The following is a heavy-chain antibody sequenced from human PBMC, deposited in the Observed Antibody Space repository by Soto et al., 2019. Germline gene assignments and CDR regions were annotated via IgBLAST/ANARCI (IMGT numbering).Heavy chain of an antibody. CDR2: IKSKTDGGTT. CDR1: GFTFSNAW. CDR3: TTVIYLEQPSFYGSGSEFDY. Sequence: GGSLRLSCAASGFTFSNAWMSWVRQAPGKGLEWVGRIKSKTDGGTTDYAAPVKGRFTISRDDSKNTLYLQMNSLKTEDTAVYYCTTVIYLEQPSFYGSGSEFDYWGQGTLVTVSS. V-gene: IGHV3-15*01. J-gene: IGHJ4*02. D-gene: IGHD3-10*01.